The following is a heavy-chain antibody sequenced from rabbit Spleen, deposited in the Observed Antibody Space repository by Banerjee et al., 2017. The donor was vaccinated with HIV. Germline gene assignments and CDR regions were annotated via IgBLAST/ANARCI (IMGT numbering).Heavy chain of an antibody. CDR3: ATYVDYDGDFNL. CDR2: IDTGFGGTT. J-gene: IGHJ4*01. Sequence: QEQLVESGGGLVKPEGSLTLTCKASGFSFSNKEVMCWFRQAPGKGLEWIACIDTGFGGTTYYASWAKGRFTISKTSSTTVTLQMTSLTVADTATYFCATYVDYDGDFNLWGQGTLVTVS. V-gene: IGHV1S45*01. D-gene: IGHD2-1*01. CDR1: GFSFSNKEV.